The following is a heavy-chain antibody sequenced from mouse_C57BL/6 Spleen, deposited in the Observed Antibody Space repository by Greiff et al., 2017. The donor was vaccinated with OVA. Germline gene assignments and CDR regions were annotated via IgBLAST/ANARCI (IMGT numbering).Heavy chain of an antibody. Sequence: VQLKESGPELVKPGASVKISCKASGYSFTGYYMNWVKQSPEKSLEWIGEINPSTGGTTYNQKFKAKATLTVDKSSSTAYMQLKSLTSEDSAVYYCAREGNPYGSSLDFDYWGQGTTLTVSS. CDR3: AREGNPYGSSLDFDY. D-gene: IGHD1-1*01. V-gene: IGHV1-42*01. CDR2: INPSTGGT. J-gene: IGHJ2*01. CDR1: GYSFTGYY.